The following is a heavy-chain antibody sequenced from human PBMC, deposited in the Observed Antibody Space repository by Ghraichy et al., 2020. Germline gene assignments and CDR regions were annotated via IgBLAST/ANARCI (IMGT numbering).Heavy chain of an antibody. D-gene: IGHD4-23*01. CDR3: ARGYDYGGNSDAFDI. J-gene: IGHJ3*02. CDR1: GYTFTSYD. CDR2: MNPNSGNT. V-gene: IGHV1-8*03. Sequence: ASLKVSCKASGYTFTSYDINWVRQATGQGLEWMGWMNPNSGNTGYAQKFQGRVTITRNTSISTAYMELSSLRSEDTAVYYFARGYDYGGNSDAFDIWGQGTMVTVSS.